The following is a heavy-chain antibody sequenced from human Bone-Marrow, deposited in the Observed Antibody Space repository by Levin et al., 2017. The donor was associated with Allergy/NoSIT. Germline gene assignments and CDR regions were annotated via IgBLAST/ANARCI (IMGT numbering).Heavy chain of an antibody. J-gene: IGHJ6*04. CDR1: GYSISGYA. Sequence: GESLKISCAASGYSISGYAMHWVRQAPGKGLEWLAVISYDGVNIYYAHSVKGRFTISRDNSQNTLYLQMNSLRPEDTAVYYCAGAGYYDRSNDIPNYYYGRDVWGEGTTVTVSS. CDR2: ISYDGVNI. V-gene: IGHV3-30*01. D-gene: IGHD3-16*01. CDR3: AGAGYYDRSNDIPNYYYGRDV.